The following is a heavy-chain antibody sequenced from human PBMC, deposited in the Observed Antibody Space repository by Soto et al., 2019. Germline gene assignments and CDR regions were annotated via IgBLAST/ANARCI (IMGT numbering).Heavy chain of an antibody. V-gene: IGHV3-30*18. D-gene: IGHD2-21*02. J-gene: IGHJ6*02. Sequence: GGSLRLSCAASGFTFSSYGMHWVRQAPGKGLEWVAVISYDGSNKYYADSVKGRFTISRDNSKNTLYLQMNSLRAEDTAVYYCAKGPGCGGDFCFAGSRTSNYGMDVWGQGTTVTVSS. CDR2: ISYDGSNK. CDR1: GFTFSSYG. CDR3: AKGPGCGGDFCFAGSRTSNYGMDV.